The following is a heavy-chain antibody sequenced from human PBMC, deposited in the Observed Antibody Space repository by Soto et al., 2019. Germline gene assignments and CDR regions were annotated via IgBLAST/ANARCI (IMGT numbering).Heavy chain of an antibody. V-gene: IGHV5-10-1*01. D-gene: IGHD6-19*01. Sequence: HQVPGKGLEWMGRIDPSDSYTNYSPSFQGHVTISADKSISTAYLQWSSLKATDTAIYYCARHAGLGVAGTGWFDPWGQGTLVTVSS. J-gene: IGHJ5*02. CDR3: ARHAGLGVAGTGWFDP. CDR2: IDPSDSYT.